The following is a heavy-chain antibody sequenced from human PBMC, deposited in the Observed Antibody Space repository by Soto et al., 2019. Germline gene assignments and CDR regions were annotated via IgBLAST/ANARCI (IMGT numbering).Heavy chain of an antibody. D-gene: IGHD1-20*01. J-gene: IGHJ6*02. CDR3: ARVLRRRPITPYAMDV. Sequence: SETLSLTCTVSGVSIRSGGYYWTWVRQHAGMCLEWIGDIYYVGSTYHNPSLTSRVTMSVDTSKTLFSLKLNSVTAADTAVYYCARVLRRRPITPYAMDVWGQGTTVTVSS. CDR2: IYYVGST. CDR1: GVSIRSGGYY. V-gene: IGHV4-31*03.